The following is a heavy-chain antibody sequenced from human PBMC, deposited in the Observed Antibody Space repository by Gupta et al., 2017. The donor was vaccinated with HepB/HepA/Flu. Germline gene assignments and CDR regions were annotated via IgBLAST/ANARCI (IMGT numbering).Heavy chain of an antibody. V-gene: IGHV3-23*01. CDR2: ISGSGGST. Sequence: EVQLLESGGGLVQPGGSLRLSCAASGFPFSSYAMGWVRQAPGKGLELVSAISGSGGSTYYADSVKGRFTISRDNSKNTLYLQMNSLRAEDTAVYYCSKDYWDIVVVPAAHLDYWGQGTLVTVSS. J-gene: IGHJ4*02. CDR3: SKDYWDIVVVPAAHLDY. D-gene: IGHD2-2*01. CDR1: GFPFSSYA.